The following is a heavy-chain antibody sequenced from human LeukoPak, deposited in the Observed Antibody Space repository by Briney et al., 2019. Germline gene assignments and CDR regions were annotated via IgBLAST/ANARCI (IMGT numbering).Heavy chain of an antibody. V-gene: IGHV4-34*01. J-gene: IGHJ6*03. CDR1: GGSCSGYY. CDR2: INHSGST. CDR3: AKGDNNWNYRSGTYYYYMDV. D-gene: IGHD1-7*01. Sequence: SETLSLTCAVYGGSCSGYYWSWIRQPPGKGLEWIGEINHSGSTNYNPSLKSRVTISVDTSKNQFSLKLSSVTAADTAVYYCAKGDNNWNYRSGTYYYYMDVWGKGTTVTVSS.